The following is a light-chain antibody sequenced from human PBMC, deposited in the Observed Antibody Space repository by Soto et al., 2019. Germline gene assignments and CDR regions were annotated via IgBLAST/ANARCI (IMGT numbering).Light chain of an antibody. V-gene: IGKV1-27*01. CDR3: QEYSRAPSWT. Sequence: DIQMTQSPSSLSASVGDRVTITCRASQGISNYLAWYQQKPGKVPKLLIYAASTLQSGVPSRFSGSGSGTDFAVTISSLQPGDVATYYCQEYSRAPSWTFGQGTKVAIK. CDR1: QGISNY. J-gene: IGKJ1*01. CDR2: AAS.